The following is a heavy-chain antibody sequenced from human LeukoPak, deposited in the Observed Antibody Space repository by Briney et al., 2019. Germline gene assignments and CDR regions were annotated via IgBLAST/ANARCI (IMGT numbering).Heavy chain of an antibody. CDR1: GYTFTSYY. J-gene: IGHJ4*02. Sequence: ASVKVSCKASGYTFTSYYMHWVRQAPGQGLEWMGIINPSGGSTSYAQKFQGRGTMTRDTSTSTVYMELSSLRSEDTAVYYCARDPRIAAAGTSQYFDYWGQGTLVTVSS. D-gene: IGHD6-13*01. CDR2: INPSGGST. CDR3: ARDPRIAAAGTSQYFDY. V-gene: IGHV1-46*01.